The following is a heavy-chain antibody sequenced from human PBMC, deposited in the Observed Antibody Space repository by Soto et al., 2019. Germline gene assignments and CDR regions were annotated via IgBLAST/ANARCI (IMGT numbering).Heavy chain of an antibody. CDR2: ISYDGSNK. D-gene: IGHD2-21*02. Sequence: GGSLRLSCAGSGFTFSSYAMHWVRQAPGKGLEWVAVISYDGSNKYYADSVKGRFTISRDNSKNTLYLQMNSLRAEDTAVYYCARVTVVTAISWYFDLWGRGTLVTVSS. V-gene: IGHV3-30-3*01. J-gene: IGHJ2*01. CDR3: ARVTVVTAISWYFDL. CDR1: GFTFSSYA.